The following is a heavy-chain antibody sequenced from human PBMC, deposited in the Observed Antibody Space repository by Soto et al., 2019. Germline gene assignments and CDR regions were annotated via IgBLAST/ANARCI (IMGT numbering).Heavy chain of an antibody. CDR2: IYYSGST. D-gene: IGHD3-9*01. CDR1: GGTISSGCYY. CDR3: ARAVGDRLVIKGSVYFDY. Sequence: PSETMSLTCTVSGGTISSGCYYWSWISQHPGKGLEWIGYIYYSGSTYYNPSLKSRVTISVDTSKNQFSLKLSSVTAADTAVYYCARAVGDRLVIKGSVYFDYWGQGTLVTVSS. V-gene: IGHV4-31*03. J-gene: IGHJ4*02.